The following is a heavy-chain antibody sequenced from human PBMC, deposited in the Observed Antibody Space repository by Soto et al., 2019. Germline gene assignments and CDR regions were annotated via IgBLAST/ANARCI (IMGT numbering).Heavy chain of an antibody. J-gene: IGHJ3*02. CDR1: GFTFSSYG. CDR3: VKDPLIYDSRPGAASHI. Sequence: PGGSLRLSCAASGFTFSSYGMHWVRQAPGKGLEWVAVISYDGSNKYYADSVKGRFTISRDNSKNTVFLQMNSLKAEDTALYYCVKDPLIYDSRPGAASHIWGQGTMVTVSS. CDR2: ISYDGSNK. V-gene: IGHV3-30*18. D-gene: IGHD3-22*01.